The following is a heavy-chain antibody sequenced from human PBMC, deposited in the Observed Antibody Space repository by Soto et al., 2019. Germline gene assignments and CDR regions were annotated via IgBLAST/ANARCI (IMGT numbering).Heavy chain of an antibody. CDR3: AHRVLRTVFGLVTTTAIYFDF. D-gene: IGHD3-3*01. CDR1: GFSLTTSGVG. J-gene: IGHJ4*01. V-gene: IGHV2-5*02. Sequence: QITLNESGPTVVRPTETLTLTCRFSGFSLTTSGVGVVWIRQSPGKAPEWLALIYWDDDKRYSASLKSRLTITKDTSKNQVVLTVSDLDPTDTATYYCAHRVLRTVFGLVTTTAIYFDFWGHATPVAVSS. CDR2: IYWDDDK.